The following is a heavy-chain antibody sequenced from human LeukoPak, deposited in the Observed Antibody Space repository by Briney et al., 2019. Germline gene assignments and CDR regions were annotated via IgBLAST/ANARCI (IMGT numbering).Heavy chain of an antibody. CDR1: GVSISSSSYY. V-gene: IGHV4-39*01. D-gene: IGHD2-15*01. CDR3: AREMVVGNYFNY. CDR2: IYCSGSN. J-gene: IGHJ4*02. Sequence: PAETLSLTCTVSGVSISSSSYYWDWIRPPPGKGPEWIGSIYCSGSNYYNPSLKSRVTIAVDTSKIQFSLQLSSVTAADAAVYYCAREMVVGNYFNYWGQGTLVTVSS.